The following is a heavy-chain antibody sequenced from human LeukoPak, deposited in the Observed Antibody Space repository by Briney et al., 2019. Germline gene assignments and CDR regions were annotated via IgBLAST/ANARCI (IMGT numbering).Heavy chain of an antibody. J-gene: IGHJ4*02. CDR3: ARASSPGYYFDF. Sequence: SETLSPTCSVSGGSISSGGYYWTWIRQRPGKGLEWIGYIYYSGSTYYNPSLKSRVIISLDTSKNQFSLKLSSVTAADSAVYYCARASSPGYYFDFWGQGTLVTVSS. D-gene: IGHD2-2*01. CDR2: IYYSGST. V-gene: IGHV4-31*03. CDR1: GGSISSGGYY.